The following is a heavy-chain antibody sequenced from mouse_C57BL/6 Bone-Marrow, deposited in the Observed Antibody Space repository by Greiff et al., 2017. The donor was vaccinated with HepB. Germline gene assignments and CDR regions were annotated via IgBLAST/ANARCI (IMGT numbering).Heavy chain of an antibody. CDR3: ARETHYYGSMFAY. J-gene: IGHJ3*01. Sequence: VQLQQSGPELVKPGASVKISCKASGYAFSSSWMHWVKQRPGKGLEWIGRIYPGDGDTNYNGKFKGKATLTADKSSSTAYMQLSSLTSEDSAVYFCARETHYYGSMFAYWGQGTLVTVSA. V-gene: IGHV1-82*01. CDR2: IYPGDGDT. D-gene: IGHD1-1*01. CDR1: GYAFSSSW.